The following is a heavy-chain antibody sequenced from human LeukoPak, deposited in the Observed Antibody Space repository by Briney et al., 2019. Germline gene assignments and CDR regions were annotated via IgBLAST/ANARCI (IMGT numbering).Heavy chain of an antibody. Sequence: PSETLSLTCTVSGGSISSSSYYWGWIRQPPGKGLEWIGSIYYSGSTYYNPSLKSRVTISVDTSKNQFSLKLSSVTAADTAVYYCARRYSSSWYVAWGQGTLVTVSS. J-gene: IGHJ5*02. D-gene: IGHD6-13*01. V-gene: IGHV4-39*01. CDR3: ARRYSSSWYVA. CDR2: IYYSGST. CDR1: GGSISSSSYY.